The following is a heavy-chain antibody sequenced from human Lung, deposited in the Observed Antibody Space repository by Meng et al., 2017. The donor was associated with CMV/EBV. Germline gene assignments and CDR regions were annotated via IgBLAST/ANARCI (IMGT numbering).Heavy chain of an antibody. Sequence: SETXSLTCAVYGGSFSGYYWSWIRQPPGKGLEWIGEINHSGSTNYNPSLKSRVTISVDTSKNQFSLKLSSVTAADTAVYYCVTIAAAERNGMDAWGQGNTVTV. V-gene: IGHV4-34*01. D-gene: IGHD6-13*01. CDR2: INHSGST. J-gene: IGHJ6*02. CDR1: GGSFSGYY. CDR3: VTIAAAERNGMDA.